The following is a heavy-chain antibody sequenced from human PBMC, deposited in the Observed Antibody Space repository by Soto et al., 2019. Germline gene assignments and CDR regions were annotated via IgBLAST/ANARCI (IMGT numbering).Heavy chain of an antibody. D-gene: IGHD3-22*01. Sequence: QVQLVQSGAEVKKPGSSVKVSCKASGGTFSSYAISWVRQAPGQGLEWMGGIIPIFGTANYAQKFQGRVTSTADESTSTAYMELCSLRSEDTAVYYCARGRYYYDSSGYYFFDYWGQGTLVTVSS. V-gene: IGHV1-69*12. CDR3: ARGRYYYDSSGYYFFDY. CDR2: IIPIFGTA. J-gene: IGHJ4*02. CDR1: GGTFSSYA.